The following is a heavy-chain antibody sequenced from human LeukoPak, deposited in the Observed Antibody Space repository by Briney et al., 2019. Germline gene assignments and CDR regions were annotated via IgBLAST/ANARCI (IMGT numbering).Heavy chain of an antibody. Sequence: SETLSLTCTVSGGSISSYYWSWIRQPPGKGLEWIGYIYYSGSTNYNPSLKSRVTISVDTSKNQFSLKLSSVTAADTAVYYCARDLYYGMDVWGQGTTVTVSS. V-gene: IGHV4-59*01. J-gene: IGHJ6*02. CDR1: GGSISSYY. CDR2: IYYSGST. CDR3: ARDLYYGMDV.